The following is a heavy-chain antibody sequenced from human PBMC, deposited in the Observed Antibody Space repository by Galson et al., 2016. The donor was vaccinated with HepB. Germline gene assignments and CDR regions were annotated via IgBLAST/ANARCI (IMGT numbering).Heavy chain of an antibody. Sequence: SLRLSCAASGFTFSSYAMNWVRQAPGKGLEWISYIYISGGGINYSGSVKGRFTISRDNAKNSLYLQMNSLRDEDTAVYYCVTDFWPTEVGWGQGTTVIVSS. CDR2: IYISGGGI. CDR3: VTDFWPTEVG. D-gene: IGHD3-3*01. CDR1: GFTFSSYA. V-gene: IGHV3-48*02. J-gene: IGHJ6*02.